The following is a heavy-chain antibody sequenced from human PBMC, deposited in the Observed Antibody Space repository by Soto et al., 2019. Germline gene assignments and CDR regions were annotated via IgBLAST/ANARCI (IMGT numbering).Heavy chain of an antibody. D-gene: IGHD6-13*01. Sequence: SETLSLTCTVSGGSISSSSYYWGWIRQPPGKGLEWIGSIYYSGSTYYNPSLKSRVTISVDTSKNQFSLKLSSVTAADTAVYYCVAAAAGAHMDVWGKGTTVTV. CDR2: IYYSGST. CDR1: GGSISSSSYY. J-gene: IGHJ6*03. CDR3: VAAAAGAHMDV. V-gene: IGHV4-39*01.